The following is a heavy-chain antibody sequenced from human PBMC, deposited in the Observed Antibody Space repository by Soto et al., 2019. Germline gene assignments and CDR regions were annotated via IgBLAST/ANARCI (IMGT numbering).Heavy chain of an antibody. V-gene: IGHV1-2*02. D-gene: IGHD3-3*01. CDR3: ARGGGVGVAGSAAFDM. CDR2: INPATGAA. CDR1: GYPVTAYY. Sequence: QLHLVQSGAVVKKPGASVTVSCSASGYPVTAYYMHWVRQAPGRGLEWMGGINPATGAAKYTQTFRGRGTMTRDTSTSTGFMELSGLTSEDTAVFYCARGGGVGVAGSAAFDMWGQGTVVTVSS. J-gene: IGHJ3*02.